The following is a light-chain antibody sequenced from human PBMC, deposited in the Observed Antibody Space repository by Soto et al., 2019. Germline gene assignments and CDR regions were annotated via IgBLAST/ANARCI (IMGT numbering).Light chain of an antibody. Sequence: QSVLTQPPSVSATPGQTVTISCSGSSSNIGNNYVSWYQRLPGTAPKLLISEDNKRPSGIPDRFSGSRSGTSASLDITGLQTGDEADYFCGAWDSSLRGYVFGTGTKLTVL. CDR2: EDN. CDR1: SSNIGNNY. V-gene: IGLV1-51*01. CDR3: GAWDSSLRGYV. J-gene: IGLJ1*01.